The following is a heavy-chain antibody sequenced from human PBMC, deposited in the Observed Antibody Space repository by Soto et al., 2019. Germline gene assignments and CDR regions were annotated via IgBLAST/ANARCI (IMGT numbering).Heavy chain of an antibody. CDR3: AKDQEWAPGVFDL. V-gene: IGHV3-30*18. CDR1: GLTFSRYG. J-gene: IGHJ3*01. CDR2: ISYDGGKE. Sequence: GGSLRLSCAASGLTFSRYGMHWVRQAPGKGLEWVALISYDGGKEYYVDSVKGRFTISRDNSKNTLYLQMNSLRAEDTAVYYCAKDQEWAPGVFDLWGQATMVTVSS. D-gene: IGHD1-26*01.